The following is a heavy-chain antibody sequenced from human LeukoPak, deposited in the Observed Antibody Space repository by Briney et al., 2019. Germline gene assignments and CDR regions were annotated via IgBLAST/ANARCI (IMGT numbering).Heavy chain of an antibody. Sequence: SETLSLTCAVYGGSFSGYYWSWIRQPPGMGLEWIGEINHSGSTNYNPSLKSRVTVSVDTSKNQFSLKLSSVTAADTAVYYCARSSSWRASDYWGQGTLVTVSS. D-gene: IGHD6-13*01. CDR2: INHSGST. CDR1: GGSFSGYY. V-gene: IGHV4-34*01. J-gene: IGHJ4*02. CDR3: ARSSSWRASDY.